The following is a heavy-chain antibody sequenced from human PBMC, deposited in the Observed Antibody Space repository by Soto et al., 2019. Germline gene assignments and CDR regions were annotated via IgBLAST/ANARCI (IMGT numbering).Heavy chain of an antibody. CDR2: IYWDDDK. J-gene: IGHJ4*02. CDR1: GFSLTTFDVG. CDR3: AHASGGGNSAYLDY. Sequence: SGPTLVNPTQTLTLTCTFSGFSLTTFDVGVGWIRQPPGKALEWLAVIYWDDDKRFSPSLKNRLTITKDTSKNQVVLTMTNMDPVDTATYYCAHASGGGNSAYLDYWGQGTLVTVSS. V-gene: IGHV2-5*02. D-gene: IGHD2-21*02.